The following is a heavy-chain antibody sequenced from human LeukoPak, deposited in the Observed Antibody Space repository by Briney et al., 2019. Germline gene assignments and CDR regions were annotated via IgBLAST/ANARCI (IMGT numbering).Heavy chain of an antibody. CDR2: IYPGDSDT. CDR1: GYSFTNYW. V-gene: IGHV5-51*01. CDR3: ASSRSSWSFDY. Sequence: RGESLKISCKGSGYSFTNYWIAWVRQMPGKGLEWMGIIYPGDSDTRYSPSFQGQVTISADKSISTAYLQWSSLKASDTAMYYCASSRSSWSFDYWGQGTLVTVSS. D-gene: IGHD6-13*01. J-gene: IGHJ4*02.